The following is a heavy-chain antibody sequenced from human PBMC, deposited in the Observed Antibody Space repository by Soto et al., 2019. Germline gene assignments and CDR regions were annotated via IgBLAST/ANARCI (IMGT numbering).Heavy chain of an antibody. V-gene: IGHV3-74*01. CDR1: GFTFRSYW. CDR3: AGNWNYNAFDI. D-gene: IGHD1-7*01. CDR2: INSDGTTT. J-gene: IGHJ3*02. Sequence: GGSLRLSCAASGFTFRSYWMHWVRQAPGKGLVWVSRINSDGTTTNYADSVKGRFTISRDNAKNTLYLQMNSLRAEDMAVYYCAGNWNYNAFDIWGQGTMVTVSS.